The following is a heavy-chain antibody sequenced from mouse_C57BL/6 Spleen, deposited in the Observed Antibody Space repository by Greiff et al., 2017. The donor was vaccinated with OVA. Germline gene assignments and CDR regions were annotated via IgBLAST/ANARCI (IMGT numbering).Heavy chain of an antibody. D-gene: IGHD1-1*01. J-gene: IGHJ2*01. CDR1: GYTFTSYW. V-gene: IGHV1-69*01. CDR3: ARGGITTVVATDY. CDR2: IDPSDSYT. Sequence: VQLQQPGAELVMPGASVKLSCKASGYTFTSYWMHWVKQRPGQGLEWIGEIDPSDSYTNYNQKFKGKSTLTVDKSSSTAYMQLSSLTSEDSAVYYCARGGITTVVATDYWGKGTTLTVSS.